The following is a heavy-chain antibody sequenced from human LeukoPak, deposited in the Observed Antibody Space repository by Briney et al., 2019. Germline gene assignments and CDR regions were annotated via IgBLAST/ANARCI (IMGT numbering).Heavy chain of an antibody. V-gene: IGHV4-59*01. CDR1: GGSISSYY. J-gene: IGHJ4*02. D-gene: IGHD6-13*01. Sequence: SETLSLTCTVSGGSISSYYWSWIRQPPGKGLEWIGYIYYSGSTNYNPSLKSRVTISVDTSKNQFSLKLSSVTAADTAVYYCARQQLSQLYYFDYWGQGTLGTVSS. CDR3: ARQQLSQLYYFDY. CDR2: IYYSGST.